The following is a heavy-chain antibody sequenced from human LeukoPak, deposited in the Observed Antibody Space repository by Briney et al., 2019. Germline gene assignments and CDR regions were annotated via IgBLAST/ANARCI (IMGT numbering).Heavy chain of an antibody. D-gene: IGHD6-19*01. CDR3: ARDRRRSSTWDGAGYDP. CDR2: ISFSSSSI. J-gene: IGHJ5*02. CDR1: GFTFSSYS. V-gene: IGHV3-48*04. Sequence: GGSLRLSCAAPGFTFSSYSMNWVRQAPGKGLEWVSYISFSSSSIYYADSVKGRLTISRDNAKNSLYLQINSLRAEDTAVYYCARDRRRSSTWDGAGYDPWGQGTLVTVSS.